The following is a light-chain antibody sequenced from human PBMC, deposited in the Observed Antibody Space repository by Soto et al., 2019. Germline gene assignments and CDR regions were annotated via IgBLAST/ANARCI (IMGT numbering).Light chain of an antibody. Sequence: EIVMTQSPATLSVSPGERATLSCRASQSVSINLAWYQQKPGQAPRLLIYGASTRATGIPARFSGSGSGTEFTLTISSLQSEDFAVYHCQHYNDWLSITFGQGTRLEIK. V-gene: IGKV3-15*01. J-gene: IGKJ5*01. CDR3: QHYNDWLSIT. CDR1: QSVSIN. CDR2: GAS.